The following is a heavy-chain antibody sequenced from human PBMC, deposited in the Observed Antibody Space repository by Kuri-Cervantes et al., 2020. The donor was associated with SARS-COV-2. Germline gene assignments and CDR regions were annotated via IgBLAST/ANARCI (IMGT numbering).Heavy chain of an antibody. CDR2: ISYDGSNK. D-gene: IGHD3-16*02. V-gene: IGHV3-30-3*01. CDR3: QSFGGVIVQN. J-gene: IGHJ4*02. Sequence: LSLTCAASGFTFSSYAMHWVRQAPGKGLEWVAVISYDGSNKYYADSVKGRFTISRDNSKNTLYPQMNSLRAEDTAVYYCQSFGGVIVQNWGQGTLVTVSS. CDR1: GFTFSSYA.